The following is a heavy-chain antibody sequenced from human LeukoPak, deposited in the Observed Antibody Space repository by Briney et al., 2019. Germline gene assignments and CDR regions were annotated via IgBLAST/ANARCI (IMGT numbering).Heavy chain of an antibody. J-gene: IGHJ6*03. V-gene: IGHV1-2*06. CDR3: ATDWSDTNTRGLVHYYYYMDV. CDR1: GYTFTGYY. CDR2: INPNSGGT. D-gene: IGHD1-26*01. Sequence: ASVKVSCKASGYTFTGYYMHWVRQAPGQGLEWMGRINPNSGGTNYAQKFQGRVTMTRDTSISTAYMELSRLRSDDTAVYYCATDWSDTNTRGLVHYYYYMDVWGKGTTVTVSS.